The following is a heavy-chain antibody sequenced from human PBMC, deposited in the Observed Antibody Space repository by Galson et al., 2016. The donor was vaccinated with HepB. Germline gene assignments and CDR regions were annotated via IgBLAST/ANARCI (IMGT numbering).Heavy chain of an antibody. CDR2: IIYSGNT. Sequence: TLSLTCSVSGDSINNGAFSWSWIRQDPGKALEWIGHIIYSGNTYYNPSLESRVKMSIDTSKNQFYLKLTSVTAAAAAVYYCARERISYGSIGLDYWGQGILVTVSS. CDR3: ARERISYGSIGLDY. D-gene: IGHD5-18*01. V-gene: IGHV4-31*03. J-gene: IGHJ4*02. CDR1: GDSINNGAFS.